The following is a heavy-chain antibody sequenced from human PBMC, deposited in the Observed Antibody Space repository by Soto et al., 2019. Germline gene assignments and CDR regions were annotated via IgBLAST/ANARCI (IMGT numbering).Heavy chain of an antibody. CDR3: ARDNGIELRLGVGFDY. V-gene: IGHV1-69*01. CDR2: IIPIFGTA. CDR1: GGTFSSYA. J-gene: IGHJ4*02. Sequence: QVQLVQSGAEVKKPGSSVKVSCKASGGTFSSYAISWVRQAPGQGLEWMGGIIPIFGTANYAQKFQGRVTIAADESTSTAYMELSSLRSEDTAVYYCARDNGIELRLGVGFDYWGQGTLVTVSS. D-gene: IGHD3-3*01.